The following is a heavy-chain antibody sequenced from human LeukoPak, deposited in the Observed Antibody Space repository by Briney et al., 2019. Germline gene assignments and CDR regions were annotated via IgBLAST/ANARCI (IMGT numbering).Heavy chain of an antibody. CDR3: ARANYDILTGYHYFDY. V-gene: IGHV4-59*01. Sequence: SETLSLTCTVSGGSISSYYWSWIRQPPGKGLEWIGYIYYSGSTNYNPSLKSRVTISVDTSKNQFSLKLSSVTAADTAVYYCARANYDILTGYHYFDYWGQGTLVIVSS. D-gene: IGHD3-9*01. J-gene: IGHJ4*02. CDR1: GGSISSYY. CDR2: IYYSGST.